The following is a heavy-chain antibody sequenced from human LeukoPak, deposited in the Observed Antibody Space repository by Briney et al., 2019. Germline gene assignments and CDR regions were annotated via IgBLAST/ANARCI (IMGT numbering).Heavy chain of an antibody. CDR2: ISSSSSYI. CDR1: GFTFSSYS. V-gene: IGHV3-21*01. D-gene: IGHD5-18*01. J-gene: IGHJ3*02. CDR3: AGSRDTAMALFGAFDI. Sequence: PGGSLRLSCAASGFTFSSYSMNWVRQAPGKGLEWVSSISSSSSYIYYADSVKGRFTISRDNAKNSLYLQMNSLRAEDTAVYYCAGSRDTAMALFGAFDIWGQGTMVTVSS.